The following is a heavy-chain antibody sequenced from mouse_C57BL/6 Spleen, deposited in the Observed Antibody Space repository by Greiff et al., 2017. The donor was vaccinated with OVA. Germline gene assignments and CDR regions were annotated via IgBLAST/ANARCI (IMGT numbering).Heavy chain of an antibody. J-gene: IGHJ1*03. V-gene: IGHV1-63*01. CDR1: GYTFTNYW. D-gene: IGHD1-1*01. Sequence: VHLVESGAELVRPGTSVKMSCKASGYTFTNYWIGWAKQRPGHGLEWIGDIYPGGGYTNYNEKFKGKATLTADKSSSTAYMQFSSLTSEDSAIYYCARNYGSSSWYFDVWGTGTTVTVSS. CDR3: ARNYGSSSWYFDV. CDR2: IYPGGGYT.